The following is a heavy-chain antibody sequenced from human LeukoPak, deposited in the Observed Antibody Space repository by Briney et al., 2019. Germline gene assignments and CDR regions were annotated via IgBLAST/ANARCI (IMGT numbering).Heavy chain of an antibody. V-gene: IGHV3-7*03. CDR1: GFTFSSYW. Sequence: GGSLRLSCAASGFTFSSYWMSWVRQAPGKGLEWVANIKQDGSEKYYVDSVEGRFTISRDNAKNSLYLQMNSLRAEGTAVYYCASEARTRCSGGSCYSDYWGQGTLVTVSS. J-gene: IGHJ4*02. D-gene: IGHD2-15*01. CDR2: IKQDGSEK. CDR3: ASEARTRCSGGSCYSDY.